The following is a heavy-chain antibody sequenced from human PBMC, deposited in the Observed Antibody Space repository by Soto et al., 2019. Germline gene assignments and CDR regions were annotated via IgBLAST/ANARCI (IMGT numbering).Heavy chain of an antibody. CDR2: IYYSGST. D-gene: IGHD4-17*01. CDR1: GGSISSGDYY. CDR3: ARGGEPQTTVTPYDAFDI. J-gene: IGHJ3*02. V-gene: IGHV4-30-4*01. Sequence: QVQLQESGPGLVKPSQTLSLTCTVSGGSISSGDYYWSWIRQPPGKGLEWIGYIYYSGSTYYNPSLKSRVTISVDTSKNQFSLKLSSVTAADTAVYYCARGGEPQTTVTPYDAFDIWGQGTMVTVSS.